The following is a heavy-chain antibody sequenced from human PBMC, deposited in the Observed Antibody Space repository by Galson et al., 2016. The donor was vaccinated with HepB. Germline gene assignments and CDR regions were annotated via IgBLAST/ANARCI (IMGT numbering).Heavy chain of an antibody. Sequence: SLRLSCAASGFTFSSYAMSWVRQAPGKGLEWVSVISGSGGYSYYADSVKGRFTISRDNSKNTLYLQMNSLRAEDTAVYYCAKADMIRGVIIYIKFDNWGQGTLVTVSS. V-gene: IGHV3-23*01. J-gene: IGHJ4*02. D-gene: IGHD3-10*01. CDR3: AKADMIRGVIIYIKFDN. CDR2: ISGSGGYS. CDR1: GFTFSSYA.